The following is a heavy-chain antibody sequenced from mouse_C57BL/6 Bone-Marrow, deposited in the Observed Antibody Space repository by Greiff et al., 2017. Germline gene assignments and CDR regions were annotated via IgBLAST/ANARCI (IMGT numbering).Heavy chain of an antibody. CDR3: TRHFGSSAY. J-gene: IGHJ3*01. V-gene: IGHV14-4*01. D-gene: IGHD1-1*01. Sequence: VQLQQSGAELVRPGASVKLSCTASGFNIKDDYMHWVKQRPEQGLEWIGWIDPENGDTEYASKFQGKATITADTSSNTAYLQLSSLTSEDTAVYYCTRHFGSSAYGGQGTRVTVSA. CDR1: GFNIKDDY. CDR2: IDPENGDT.